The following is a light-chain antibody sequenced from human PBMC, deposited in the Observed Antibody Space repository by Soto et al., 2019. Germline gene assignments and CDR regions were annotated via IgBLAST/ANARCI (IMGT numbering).Light chain of an antibody. J-gene: IGKJ2*01. CDR1: QSVSSN. V-gene: IGKV3-15*01. Sequence: EIVMTQSPATLSVSPGERATLSCRASQSVSSNLAWYQQKPGQAPRLLIYDASTRATGIPARCSGSGSGTEFTLTISSLQSEDFEVYFCQQYNDWPPSYTFGQGTKLEIK. CDR2: DAS. CDR3: QQYNDWPPSYT.